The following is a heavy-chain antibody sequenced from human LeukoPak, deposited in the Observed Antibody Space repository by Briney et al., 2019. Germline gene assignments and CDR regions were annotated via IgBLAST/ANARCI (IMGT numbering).Heavy chain of an antibody. J-gene: IGHJ6*03. CDR1: GFTFSSYW. D-gene: IGHD5-12*01. CDR2: IKQDGSEK. CDR3: ARVLATTYYYYYYMDV. V-gene: IGHV3-7*01. Sequence: PGGSLRLSCAASGFTFSSYWMSWVRQAPGKGLEWVANIKQDGSEKYYVDSVKGRFTISRDNAKNSLYLRMNSLRAEDTAVYYCARVLATTYYYYYYMDVWGKGTTVTVSS.